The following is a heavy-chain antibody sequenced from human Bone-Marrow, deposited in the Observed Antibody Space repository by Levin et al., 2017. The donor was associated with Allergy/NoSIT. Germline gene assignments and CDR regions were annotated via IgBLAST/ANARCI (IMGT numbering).Heavy chain of an antibody. V-gene: IGHV4-31*03. Sequence: SETLSLTCTVSGGSISSGGYYWSWIRQHPGKGLEWIGYIYYSGSTYYNPSLKSRVTISVDTSKNQFSLKLSSVTAADTAVYYCARDRVVVPAAPPDYYYGMDVWGQGTTVTVSS. D-gene: IGHD2-2*01. CDR1: GGSISSGGYY. J-gene: IGHJ6*02. CDR3: ARDRVVVPAAPPDYYYGMDV. CDR2: IYYSGST.